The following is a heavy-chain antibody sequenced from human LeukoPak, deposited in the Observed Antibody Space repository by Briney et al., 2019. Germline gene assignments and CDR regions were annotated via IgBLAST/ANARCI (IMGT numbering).Heavy chain of an antibody. Sequence: GGSLRLSCAGSGFTLSSNWMHWVRQGPGKGLVCLSRIYSDGSRTNYAVSVKGRFTISGDNAKNTLYLQMNSLRAEDTAVYYCARSGRGGAFDIWGQGTMVTVSS. CDR3: ARSGRGGAFDI. CDR2: IYSDGSRT. CDR1: GFTLSSNW. J-gene: IGHJ3*02. D-gene: IGHD1-26*01. V-gene: IGHV3-74*01.